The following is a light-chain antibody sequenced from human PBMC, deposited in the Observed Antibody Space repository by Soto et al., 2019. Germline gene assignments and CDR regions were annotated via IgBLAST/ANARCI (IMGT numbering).Light chain of an antibody. V-gene: IGKV3D-15*01. Sequence: EVVMTQSPATLSVSPGERATLSCRASQTVRDNLGWYQQKPGQPPRPLIYGATTRATGIPARFSGSGSGTEFTLTISSLQSEDFAVYYCQQYNNWPLTFGGGTKVDTK. CDR3: QQYNNWPLT. J-gene: IGKJ4*01. CDR1: QTVRDN. CDR2: GAT.